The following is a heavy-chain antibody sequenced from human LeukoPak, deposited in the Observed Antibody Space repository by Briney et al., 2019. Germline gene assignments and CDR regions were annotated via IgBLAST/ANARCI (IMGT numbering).Heavy chain of an antibody. J-gene: IGHJ2*01. CDR2: ISASGGTT. CDR1: ELTYSRYV. V-gene: IGHV3-23*01. D-gene: IGHD4-17*01. CDR3: ATLYGDYNWYFDL. Sequence: GGSLRLSCTSSELTYSRYVMGWVRQAPGKGLEWVSTISASGGTTYYADSVQGRFTISRDNSKNTLYLQMNSLRAEDTAVYYCATLYGDYNWYFDLWGRGTLVTVSS.